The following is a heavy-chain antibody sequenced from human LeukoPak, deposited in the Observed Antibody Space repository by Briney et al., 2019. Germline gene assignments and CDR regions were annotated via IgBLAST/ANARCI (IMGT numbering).Heavy chain of an antibody. D-gene: IGHD2-15*01. CDR1: GFTFDDYG. Sequence: PGGSLRLSXAASGFTFDDYGMSWVRQAPGKGLEWVSGINWNGGSTGYADSVKGRFTISRDNAKNSLYLQMNSLRAEDTALYYCARDGGYCSGGSCYRYFDYWGQGTLVTVSS. CDR3: ARDGGYCSGGSCYRYFDY. V-gene: IGHV3-20*04. CDR2: INWNGGST. J-gene: IGHJ4*02.